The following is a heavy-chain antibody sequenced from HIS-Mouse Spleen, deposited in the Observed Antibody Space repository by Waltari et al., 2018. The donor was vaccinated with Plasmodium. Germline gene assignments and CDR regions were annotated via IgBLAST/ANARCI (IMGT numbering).Heavy chain of an antibody. Sequence: EVQLVESGGGLVKPGGSLRLSCAASGFTFSYYRMNWVRQAPGKGLEWVSSISSSSSYIYYADSVKGRFTISRDNAKNSLYLQMNSLRAEYTAVYYCAREDILTGYYNDYWYFDLWGRGSLVTVSS. CDR3: AREDILTGYYNDYWYFDL. V-gene: IGHV3-21*01. D-gene: IGHD3-9*01. J-gene: IGHJ2*01. CDR2: ISSSSSYI. CDR1: GFTFSYYR.